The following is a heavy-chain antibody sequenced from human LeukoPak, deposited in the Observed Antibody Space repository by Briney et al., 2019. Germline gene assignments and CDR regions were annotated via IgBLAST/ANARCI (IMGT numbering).Heavy chain of an antibody. V-gene: IGHV4-39*02. CDR2: IYYRGST. D-gene: IGHD5-24*01. Sequence: PSETLSLTCTVSGGSISSSSYYWGWIRQPPGKGLEWIGSIYYRGSTYYNPSLKSRVTISVDTSKNHFSLKLSSVTAADTAVYYCASLGYRTYNMDVWGKGTTVTVSS. J-gene: IGHJ6*03. CDR3: ASLGYRTYNMDV. CDR1: GGSISSSSYY.